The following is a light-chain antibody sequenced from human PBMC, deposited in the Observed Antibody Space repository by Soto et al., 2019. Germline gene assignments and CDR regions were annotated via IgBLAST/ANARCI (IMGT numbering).Light chain of an antibody. CDR2: KND. J-gene: IGLJ3*02. CDR1: ISNIGRST. Sequence: QSVLTQSPSASGTPGQRVTISCSGGISNIGRSTVNWYQQFPGTAPKVLIYKNDQRPSGVPDRFSASKSGTSASLAISGLQSEDEADYYCAVWDDSLSGPVFGGGTKVTVL. V-gene: IGLV1-44*01. CDR3: AVWDDSLSGPV.